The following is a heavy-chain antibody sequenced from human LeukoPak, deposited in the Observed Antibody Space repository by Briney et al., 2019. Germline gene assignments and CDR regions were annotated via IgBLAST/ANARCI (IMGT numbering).Heavy chain of an antibody. CDR1: GYTFTCYY. V-gene: IGHV1-2*02. CDR2: INPNSGGT. Sequence: GASVKVSCKASGYTFTCYYMHWVRQAPGQGLEWMGWINPNSGGTNYAQKFQGRVTMTRDTSISTAYMELSRLRSDDTAVYYCARRRGIAAAGLFSYYYMDVWGKGTTVTVSS. J-gene: IGHJ6*03. CDR3: ARRRGIAAAGLFSYYYMDV. D-gene: IGHD6-13*01.